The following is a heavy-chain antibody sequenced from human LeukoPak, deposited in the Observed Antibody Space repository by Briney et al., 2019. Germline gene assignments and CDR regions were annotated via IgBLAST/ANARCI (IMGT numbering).Heavy chain of an antibody. D-gene: IGHD5-12*01. Sequence: SETLSLTCSVSGASINSYYWNWIRQSPGKGLEWLGNIHYRGTTNYNPSLKSRVTLSLDSSKSQFALKVTSVTAADTAVYYCASGLSSYDTNHWGQGTLVTVSS. V-gene: IGHV4-59*13. CDR3: ASGLSSYDTNH. J-gene: IGHJ5*02. CDR2: IHYRGTT. CDR1: GASINSYY.